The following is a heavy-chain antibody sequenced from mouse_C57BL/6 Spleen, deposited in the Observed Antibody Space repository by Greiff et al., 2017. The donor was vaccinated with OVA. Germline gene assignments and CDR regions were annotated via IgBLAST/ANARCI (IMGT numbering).Heavy chain of an antibody. Sequence: EVKLMESGGGLVQPKGSLKLSCAASGFSFNTYAMNWVRQAPGKGLEWVARIRSKSNNYATYYADSVKDRFTISRDDSESMLYLQMNNLKTEDTAMYYCVRGYGNYEGFAYWGQGTLVTVSA. CDR1: GFSFNTYA. V-gene: IGHV10-1*01. CDR3: VRGYGNYEGFAY. D-gene: IGHD2-1*01. J-gene: IGHJ3*01. CDR2: IRSKSNNYAT.